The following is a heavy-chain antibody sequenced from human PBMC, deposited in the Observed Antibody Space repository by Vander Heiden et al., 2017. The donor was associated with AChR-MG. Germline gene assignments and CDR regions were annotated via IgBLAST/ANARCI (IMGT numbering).Heavy chain of an antibody. Sequence: EVLLLESGGGLVQPGGSLRPFCAAAGFTFCSYAMRWVRQAPAKGQEWLSTISGSGGSTSYADSVKDQFTISRDNSKNTLYLQMNSLRAEDTAVYYCAKASGAGYYDSSGYYFDYWGQGTLVTVSS. CDR3: AKASGAGYYDSSGYYFDY. V-gene: IGHV3-23*01. CDR2: ISGSGGST. D-gene: IGHD3-22*01. J-gene: IGHJ4*02. CDR1: GFTFCSYA.